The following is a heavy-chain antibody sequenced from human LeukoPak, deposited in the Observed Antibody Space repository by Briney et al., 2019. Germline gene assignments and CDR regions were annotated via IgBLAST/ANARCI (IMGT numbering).Heavy chain of an antibody. Sequence: GRSLRLSCAASGFTFDDYAMHWVRQAPGKGLEWVSGISWNSGSIGYADSVKGRFTVSRDNAKNSLYLQVNSLRAEDTALYYCAKDLGSYWGPFDYWGQGTLVTVSS. J-gene: IGHJ4*02. D-gene: IGHD1-26*01. CDR1: GFTFDDYA. CDR2: ISWNSGSI. V-gene: IGHV3-9*01. CDR3: AKDLGSYWGPFDY.